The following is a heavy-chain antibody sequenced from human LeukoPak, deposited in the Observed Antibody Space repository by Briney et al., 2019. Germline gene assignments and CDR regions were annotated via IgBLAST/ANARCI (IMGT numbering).Heavy chain of an antibody. D-gene: IGHD3-10*01. CDR3: ATRGPGHYYYYHGMDV. J-gene: IGHJ6*02. Sequence: KPSETLSLTCTVSGGSISSYYWSWIRQPAGKGLEWIGRIYTSGSTNYNPSLKSRVTMSVDTSKNQFSLKLSSVTAADTAVYYCATRGPGHYYYYHGMDVWGQGTTVTVSS. CDR1: GGSISSYY. CDR2: IYTSGST. V-gene: IGHV4-4*07.